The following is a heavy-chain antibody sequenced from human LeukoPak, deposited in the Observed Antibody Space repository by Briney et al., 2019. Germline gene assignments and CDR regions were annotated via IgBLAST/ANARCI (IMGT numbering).Heavy chain of an antibody. CDR1: GYSFTSYW. Sequence: GESLKISCKGSGYSFTSYWIGWVRQMPGKGLEWMGIIYPGDSDTTYSPSFQGQVTISVDKSISTAYLQWSSLKASDTAMYYRARSNSGSYWSTGSFDYWGQGTLVTVSS. CDR2: IYPGDSDT. D-gene: IGHD1-26*01. J-gene: IGHJ4*02. V-gene: IGHV5-51*01. CDR3: ARSNSGSYWSTGSFDY.